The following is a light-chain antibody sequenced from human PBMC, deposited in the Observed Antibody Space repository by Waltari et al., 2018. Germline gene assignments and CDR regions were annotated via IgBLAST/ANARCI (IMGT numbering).Light chain of an antibody. CDR1: QPLLFVNGYDS. Sequence: DIVLIQSPLSLSVTPGEPASISCRSRQPLLFVNGYDSLDWYVPKPGQSPQRLITLGSSRAPGVPARFSGSGSGTDFTLEITRVEPEDVGIYYCMQALQPPLSFGGGTRVEI. J-gene: IGKJ4*01. CDR2: LGS. CDR3: MQALQPPLS. V-gene: IGKV2-28*01.